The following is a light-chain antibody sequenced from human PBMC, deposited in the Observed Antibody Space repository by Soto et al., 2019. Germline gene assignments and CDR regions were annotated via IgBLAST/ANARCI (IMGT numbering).Light chain of an antibody. V-gene: IGKV3-20*01. Sequence: EIVLTQSPGTLSLSPGERATLSCRASQSVSSSYLAWYQQKPGQAPRLLIYGASSRATGIPDRFSGRGSGKDFTLTISRLEPEDFAVYYCEQYGRGPWTFGQGTKVEIK. CDR3: EQYGRGPWT. J-gene: IGKJ1*01. CDR1: QSVSSSY. CDR2: GAS.